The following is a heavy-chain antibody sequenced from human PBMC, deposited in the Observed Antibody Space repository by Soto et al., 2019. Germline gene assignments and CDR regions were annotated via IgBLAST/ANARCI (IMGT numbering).Heavy chain of an antibody. V-gene: IGHV4-39*01. CDR2: VYYSGTN. CDR3: ARRMATKGRPFDY. Sequence: QLQLQESGPGLVKPSETLSLTCTVSGGSISSSSYYWGWIRQPPGKGLEWIGNVYYSGTNYYNPSHKSRVTISVDTSKNEFSLILSSVTAGDTAVYYCARRMATKGRPFDYWGQGTLVTVSS. CDR1: GGSISSSSYY. J-gene: IGHJ4*02. D-gene: IGHD5-12*01.